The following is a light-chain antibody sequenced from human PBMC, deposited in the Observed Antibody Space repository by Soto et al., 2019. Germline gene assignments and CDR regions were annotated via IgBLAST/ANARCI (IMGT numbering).Light chain of an antibody. Sequence: DIPMTQSPSSVPASIGDRVTISCRASQSIYKCLVWYQQKPGKAPKLLIYAASSLQSGVPSRFSGSGYGTDFTLTISSLQPEDSATYYCQQADSFPLTFGGGTKVEI. J-gene: IGKJ4*01. CDR1: QSIYKC. V-gene: IGKV1-12*01. CDR2: AAS. CDR3: QQADSFPLT.